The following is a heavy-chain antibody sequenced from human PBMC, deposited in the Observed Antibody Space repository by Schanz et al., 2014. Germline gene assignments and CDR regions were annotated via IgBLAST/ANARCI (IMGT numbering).Heavy chain of an antibody. CDR3: ARGLIAAAGGAFDY. CDR1: GITFSSHS. Sequence: VQLVESGGGVVQPGRSLRLSCAASGITFSSHSFNWVRQAPGKGLEWVSAINTGVNTYYADSVRGRFTMSRDNSKNTLYLQMNSLRAGDAAVYYCARGLIAAAGGAFDYWGQGTLVAASS. V-gene: IGHV3-23*04. CDR2: INTGVNT. J-gene: IGHJ4*02. D-gene: IGHD6-13*01.